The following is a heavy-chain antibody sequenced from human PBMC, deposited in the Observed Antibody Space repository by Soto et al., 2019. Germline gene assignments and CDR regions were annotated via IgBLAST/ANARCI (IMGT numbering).Heavy chain of an antibody. V-gene: IGHV4-31*03. J-gene: IGHJ4*02. CDR3: AREAWRGEYYFAY. CDR2: IYYSGST. CDR1: GGSISSGGYY. Sequence: PSETLSLTCTVSGGSISSGGYYWSWIRQHPGKGLEWIGYIYYSGSTYYNPSLKSRVTISVDTSKNQFSLKLSSVTAADTAVYYFAREAWRGEYYFAYWGQGTLVTVSS.